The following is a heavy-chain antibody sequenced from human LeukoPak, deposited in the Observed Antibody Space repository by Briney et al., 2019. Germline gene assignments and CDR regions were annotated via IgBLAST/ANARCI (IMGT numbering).Heavy chain of an antibody. CDR3: ASVPAASPIDY. V-gene: IGHV3-30-3*01. J-gene: IGHJ4*02. Sequence: PGGSLRLSCAASGFTFSSYAMHWVRQAPGKGLEWVAVISYDGSNKYYADSVKGRFTISRDNSKNTLYLQMNSLRAEDTAVYYCASVPAASPIDYWGQGTLVTVSS. CDR1: GFTFSSYA. D-gene: IGHD2-2*01. CDR2: ISYDGSNK.